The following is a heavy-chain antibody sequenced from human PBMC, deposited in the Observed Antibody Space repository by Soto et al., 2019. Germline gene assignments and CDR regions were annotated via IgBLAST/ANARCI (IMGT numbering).Heavy chain of an antibody. Sequence: ASVKVSCKASGYTFTSYGISWVRQAPGQGLEWMGWISAYNGNTNYAQKLQGRVTMTTDTSTSTAYMELRSLRSDDTAVYYCARELAPLDWYYGLDAWGRGTRVTV. J-gene: IGHJ6*01. CDR3: ARELAPLDWYYGLDA. CDR1: GYTFTSYG. CDR2: ISAYNGNT. V-gene: IGHV1-18*01. D-gene: IGHD3-9*01.